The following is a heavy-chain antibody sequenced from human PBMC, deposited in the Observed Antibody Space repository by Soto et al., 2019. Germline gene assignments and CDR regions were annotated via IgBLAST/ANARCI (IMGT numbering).Heavy chain of an antibody. CDR1: GGSFSGYY. J-gene: IGHJ4*02. Sequence: SETLSLTCAVYGGSFSGYYWSWIRQPPGKGLEWIGEINHSGSTNYNPSLKSRVTISVDTSKNQFSLKLSSVTAADTAVYYCASFKWALPPGDYWGQGTLVTVSS. D-gene: IGHD1-26*01. CDR2: INHSGST. CDR3: ASFKWALPPGDY. V-gene: IGHV4-34*01.